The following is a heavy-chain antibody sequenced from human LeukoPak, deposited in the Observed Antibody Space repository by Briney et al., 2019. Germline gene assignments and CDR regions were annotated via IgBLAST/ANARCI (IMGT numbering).Heavy chain of an antibody. Sequence: SETLSLTCTVSGGSISSYYWSWIRQPPGKGLEWIGYIYYSGSTNYNPSLKSRVTISVDTSKNQFSLKLSSVTAADTAVYYCASIDSGSYYYFDYWGQGTLVTVSS. CDR2: IYYSGST. CDR3: ASIDSGSYYYFDY. J-gene: IGHJ4*02. D-gene: IGHD1-26*01. V-gene: IGHV4-59*01. CDR1: GGSISSYY.